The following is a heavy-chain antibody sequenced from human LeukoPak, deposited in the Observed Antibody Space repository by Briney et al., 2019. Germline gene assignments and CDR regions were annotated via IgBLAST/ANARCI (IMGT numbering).Heavy chain of an antibody. CDR1: GGSISSGSYY. D-gene: IGHD3-22*01. Sequence: SETLSLTCTVSGGSISSGSYYWSWIRQPAGKGLEWIGRIYTSGSTNYNPSLKSRVTISVDTSKNQFSLKLTSVTAADTAVYYCAREGDSSGYYGPARGYWGQGTLVTVSS. CDR3: AREGDSSGYYGPARGY. J-gene: IGHJ4*02. V-gene: IGHV4-61*02. CDR2: IYTSGST.